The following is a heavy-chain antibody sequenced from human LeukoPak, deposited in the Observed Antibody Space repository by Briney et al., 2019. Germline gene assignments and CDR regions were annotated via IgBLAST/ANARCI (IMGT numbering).Heavy chain of an antibody. D-gene: IGHD3-3*01. Sequence: GGSLRLSCAASGFTFSSYEVNWVRQAPGKGLEWVSYISSSGSTIYYADSVKGRFTISRDNSKNTLYLQMNSLRAEGTAVYYCAKDQGFFASGNAFDIWGQGTMVTVSS. CDR1: GFTFSSYE. J-gene: IGHJ3*02. V-gene: IGHV3-48*03. CDR2: ISSSGSTI. CDR3: AKDQGFFASGNAFDI.